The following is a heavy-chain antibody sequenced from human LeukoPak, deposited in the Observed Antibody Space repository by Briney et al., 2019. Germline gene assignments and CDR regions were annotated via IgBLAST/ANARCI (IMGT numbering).Heavy chain of an antibody. D-gene: IGHD3-10*01. V-gene: IGHV3-23*01. CDR3: ARDGPSMVRGVIIYAFDI. Sequence: GGSLRLSCAASGFTFSSYAMTWVSQAPGEGLEWVSAISPSGGDTYYADSVQGRFSISRDNSKNTLYLQMNSLRAEDTAVYYCARDGPSMVRGVIIYAFDIWGQGTMVTVSS. J-gene: IGHJ3*02. CDR1: GFTFSSYA. CDR2: ISPSGGDT.